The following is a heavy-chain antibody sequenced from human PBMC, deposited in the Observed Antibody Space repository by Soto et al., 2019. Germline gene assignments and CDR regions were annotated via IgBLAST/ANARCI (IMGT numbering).Heavy chain of an antibody. V-gene: IGHV1-46*03. Sequence: QVQLVQSGAEVQKTGASVKVSCKAAGYTFSSYYMNWVRQAPGQGREWLGIINPSGGYTTYAQRLLGRVTMTSATSTSTVHMELGSLTSEDTAVYYCAIGGGIVVVTAPYDPWGKGTLVTVSS. J-gene: IGHJ5*02. CDR1: GYTFSSYY. D-gene: IGHD2-21*02. CDR2: INPSGGYT. CDR3: AIGGGIVVVTAPYDP.